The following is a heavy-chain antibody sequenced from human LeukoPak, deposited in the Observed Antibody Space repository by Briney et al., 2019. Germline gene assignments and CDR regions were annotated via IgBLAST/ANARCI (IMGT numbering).Heavy chain of an antibody. V-gene: IGHV2-70*16. CDR3: RVVITRAGAFDI. J-gene: IGHJ3*02. CDR1: GFSLSTSGMC. D-gene: IGHD3-22*01. CDR2: IDWDDDK. Sequence: SGPVLVKPTQTLTLTCTFSGFSLSTSGMCVSWIRQPPGKALEWLARIDWDDDKFYSTSLKTRLTISKDTSKNQVVLTMTNMDPVDTATYYCRVVITRAGAFDIWGQGTMVAVSS.